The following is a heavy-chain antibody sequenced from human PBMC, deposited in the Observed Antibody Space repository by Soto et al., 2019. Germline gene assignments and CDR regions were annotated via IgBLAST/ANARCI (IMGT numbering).Heavy chain of an antibody. J-gene: IGHJ5*01. CDR1: GGSFSGYY. D-gene: IGHD6-13*01. Sequence: SETLSLTCAVYGGSFSGYYWSWIRQPPGKGLEWIGEINHSGSTNYNPSLKSRVTISVDTSKNQFSLKLSSVTAADTAVYYCARHWLERAAGGLVWFDSWGQGTLVTVSS. V-gene: IGHV4-34*01. CDR3: ARHWLERAAGGLVWFDS. CDR2: INHSGST.